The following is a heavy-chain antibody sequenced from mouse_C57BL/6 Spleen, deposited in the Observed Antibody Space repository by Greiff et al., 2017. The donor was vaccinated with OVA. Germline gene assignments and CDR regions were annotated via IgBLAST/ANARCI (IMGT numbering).Heavy chain of an antibody. CDR1: GFNIKDDY. D-gene: IGHD1-1*01. J-gene: IGHJ2*01. CDR2: IDPENGDT. Sequence: EVQLQQSGAELVRPGASVKLSCTASGFNIKDDYMHWVKQRPEQGLEWIGWIDPENGDTEYASKFQGKATITADTSSNTAYLQLSSLTSEDTAVYYCTYGSSYVGDYWGQGTTLTVSS. CDR3: TYGSSYVGDY. V-gene: IGHV14-4*01.